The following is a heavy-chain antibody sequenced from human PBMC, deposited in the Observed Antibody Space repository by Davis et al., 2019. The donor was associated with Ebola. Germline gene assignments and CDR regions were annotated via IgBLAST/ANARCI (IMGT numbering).Heavy chain of an antibody. D-gene: IGHD3-10*02. CDR1: GFTFSSYT. V-gene: IGHV3-23*01. J-gene: IGHJ4*02. CDR2: ISGSGGGT. Sequence: GGSLRLSCAASGFTFSSYTMSWVRQAPGRGLEWVSCISGSGGGTYYADSVKGRFTISRDSSKNTLYLQMNSLRAEDTAVYYCARAKSATGTFYYVLDDWGQGTLVTVSS. CDR3: ARAKSATGTFYYVLDD.